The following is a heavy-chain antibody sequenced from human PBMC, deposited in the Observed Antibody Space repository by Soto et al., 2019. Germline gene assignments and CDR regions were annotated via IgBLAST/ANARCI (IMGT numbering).Heavy chain of an antibody. CDR1: GFPFSNFD. V-gene: IGHV3-21*01. CDR3: ARDLSGGNYYYHGLDV. CDR2: ITSNSIYI. D-gene: IGHD1-1*01. Sequence: EVQLVESGGGLVKPGGSLRLSCAASGFPFSNFDMNWVRQAPGKGLEWVSSITSNSIYIYYADSVKGRCTVSRDNAKNSLYLQMDSLRAEDTAVYYCARDLSGGNYYYHGLDVWDQGTTVTVSS. J-gene: IGHJ6*02.